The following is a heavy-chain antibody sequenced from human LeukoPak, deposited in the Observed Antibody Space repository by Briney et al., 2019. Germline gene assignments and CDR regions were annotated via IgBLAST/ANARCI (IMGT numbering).Heavy chain of an antibody. Sequence: PSETLSLTCTVSGGSISSYYWSWIRQPPGKGLEWIGYIYYSGSTNYNPSLKSRVTISVDTSKNQFSLKLSSVTAADTAVYYCARKSGYDSLDYWGQGTLVTVSS. CDR3: ARKSGYDSLDY. CDR2: IYYSGST. J-gene: IGHJ4*02. V-gene: IGHV4-59*01. D-gene: IGHD5-12*01. CDR1: GGSISSYY.